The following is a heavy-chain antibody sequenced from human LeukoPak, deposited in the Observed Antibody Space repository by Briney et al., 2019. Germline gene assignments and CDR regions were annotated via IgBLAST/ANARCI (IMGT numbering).Heavy chain of an antibody. CDR3: AIMHGYYDGSGYWVQ. CDR2: ITPNADRA. D-gene: IGHD3-22*01. Sequence: GGSLRLSCAASGFTFGSYGMSWVRQAPGKGLEWVSFITPNADRASYADSVKGRFTISRDNPRNTLHMQMNSLRDEDTAVYYCAIMHGYYDGSGYWVQWGQGTLVTVSS. V-gene: IGHV3-23*01. J-gene: IGHJ1*01. CDR1: GFTFGSYG.